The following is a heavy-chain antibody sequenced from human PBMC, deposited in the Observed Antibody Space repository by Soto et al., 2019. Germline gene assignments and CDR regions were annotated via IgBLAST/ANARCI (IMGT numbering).Heavy chain of an antibody. CDR2: ISRGATTT. Sequence: EVQLLESGGGVVQPGGSLRLSCAVSGLTFSSFEMDWVRQAAGKGPEWISYISRGATTTYYADSVRGRFTISRDDAENSVFLQMDSLRVEDTVIYFCATRSTDYYFYWGQGTLVTVSS. CDR1: GLTFSSFE. CDR3: ATRSTDYYFY. J-gene: IGHJ4*02. V-gene: IGHV3-48*03. D-gene: IGHD3-9*01.